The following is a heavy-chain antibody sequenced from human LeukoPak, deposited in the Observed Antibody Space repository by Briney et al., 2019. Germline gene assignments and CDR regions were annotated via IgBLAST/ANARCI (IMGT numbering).Heavy chain of an antibody. V-gene: IGHV3-74*01. J-gene: IGHJ4*02. CDR2: INSVGSRT. D-gene: IGHD5-18*01. Sequence: GGSLTLSCVASGFTFSSHWMHWVRQVPGKGRVWVSRINSVGSRTDYADSVKGRFTISRDNARNTLYLKMNSLRAEDTAVYYCTSDTVDTALGIDYWGQGTLVTVSS. CDR1: GFTFSSHW. CDR3: TSDTVDTALGIDY.